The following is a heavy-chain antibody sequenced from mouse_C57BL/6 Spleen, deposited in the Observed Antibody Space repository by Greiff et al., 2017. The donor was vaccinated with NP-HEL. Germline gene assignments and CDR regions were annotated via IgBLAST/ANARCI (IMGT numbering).Heavy chain of an antibody. V-gene: IGHV2-2*01. J-gene: IGHJ1*03. CDR2: IWSGGST. Sequence: VQLQESGPGLVQPSQSLSITCTVSGFSLTSYGVHWVRPSPGKGLAWPGVIWSGGSTDYNAAFISRLSISKDNSKSQVFFKMNRLHADDTAIYYCARAEGYYGNYGYFDGWGTGTTVTVSS. CDR1: GFSLTSYG. D-gene: IGHD2-1*01. CDR3: ARAEGYYGNYGYFDG.